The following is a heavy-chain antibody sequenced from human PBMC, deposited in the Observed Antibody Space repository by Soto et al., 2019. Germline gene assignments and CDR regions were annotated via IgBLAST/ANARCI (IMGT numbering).Heavy chain of an antibody. Sequence: QVQLVESGGGVVQPGRSLRLSCAASGFTFSSYGMHWVRQAPGKGLXXXAVXWYDGSNKYYADSVKGRFTISRDNSKNTLYLQMNSLRAEDTAXYXCARXXALVLTGYHEHYYYYGMDVWGQGTTVTVSS. CDR1: GFTFSSYG. J-gene: IGHJ6*02. D-gene: IGHD3-9*01. CDR2: XWYDGSNK. V-gene: IGHV3-33*01. CDR3: ARXXALVLTGYHEHYYYYGMDV.